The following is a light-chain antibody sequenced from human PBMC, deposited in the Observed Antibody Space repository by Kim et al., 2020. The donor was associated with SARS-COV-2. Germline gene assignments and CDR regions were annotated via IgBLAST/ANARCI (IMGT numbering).Light chain of an antibody. V-gene: IGLV3-21*04. J-gene: IGLJ3*02. CDR3: QAWDSASGHPV. Sequence: APGDTARITCGGNNLGTKRVHWDRQKPGQAPALVIFYDNDRPSGIPERISGSNSENTATLTISWVEVGDEADYYCQAWDSASGHPVFGGGTQLTVL. CDR2: YDN. CDR1: NLGTKR.